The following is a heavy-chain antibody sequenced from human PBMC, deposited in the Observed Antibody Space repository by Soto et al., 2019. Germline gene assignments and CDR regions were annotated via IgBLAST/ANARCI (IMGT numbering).Heavy chain of an antibody. CDR1: GGSISSGGYY. CDR2: IYYSGST. D-gene: IGHD4-17*01. Sequence: QVQLQESGPGLVKPSQTLSPTCTVSGGSISSGGYYWSWIRQHPGKGLEWIGYIYYSGSTYYNPSLKSRVTISVDTSKNQFSLKLSSVTAADTAVYYCARDSYGDYFFDYWGQGTLVTVSS. V-gene: IGHV4-31*03. J-gene: IGHJ4*02. CDR3: ARDSYGDYFFDY.